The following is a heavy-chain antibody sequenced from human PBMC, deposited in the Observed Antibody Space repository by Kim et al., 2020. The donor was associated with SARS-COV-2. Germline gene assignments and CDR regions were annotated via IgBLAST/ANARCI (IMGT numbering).Heavy chain of an antibody. CDR2: ITNSGGRT. J-gene: IGHJ4*02. CDR1: GFTFSSYT. D-gene: IGHD3-16*01. Sequence: GGSLRLSCAASGFTFSSYTMSWVRQAPGKELEWVSGITNSGGRTDYADSVKGRFTISRDNSKNTVYLQMHSLRVDDTAVYYCASAPRGGINPPWDYWGQGTLVTVSS. V-gene: IGHV3-23*01. CDR3: ASAPRGGINPPWDY.